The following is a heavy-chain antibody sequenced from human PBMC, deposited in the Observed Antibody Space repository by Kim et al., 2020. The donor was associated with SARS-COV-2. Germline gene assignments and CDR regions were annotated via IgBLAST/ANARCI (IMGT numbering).Heavy chain of an antibody. CDR2: ISSSSSYI. CDR3: ARAGYYDSSGPIDY. Sequence: GSLRLSCAASGFTFSSYSMNWVRQAPGKGLGWVSSISSSSSYIYYADSVKGRFTISRDNAKNSLYLQMNSLRAEDTAVYYCARAGYYDSSGPIDYWGQGALVTVSS. CDR1: GFTFSSYS. D-gene: IGHD3-22*01. V-gene: IGHV3-21*01. J-gene: IGHJ4*02.